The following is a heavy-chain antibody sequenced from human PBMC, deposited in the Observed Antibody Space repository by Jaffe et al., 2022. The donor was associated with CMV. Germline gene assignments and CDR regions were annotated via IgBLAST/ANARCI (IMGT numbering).Heavy chain of an antibody. D-gene: IGHD3-10*01. CDR2: IYYDGSNE. V-gene: IGHV3-33*08. CDR1: GFTFSCCA. J-gene: IGHJ5*02. Sequence: QVQLVESGGGVVQPGRSLRLSCVGSGFTFSCCAMHWVRQAPGKGLEWVAVIYYDGSNEYYADSVKGRFTISRDNSKNTLYLQMNSLRAEDTAVYYCARVLTMGWFDPWGQGTLVTVSS. CDR3: ARVLTMGWFDP.